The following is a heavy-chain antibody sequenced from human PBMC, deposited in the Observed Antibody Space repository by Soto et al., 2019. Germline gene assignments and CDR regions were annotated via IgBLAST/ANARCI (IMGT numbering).Heavy chain of an antibody. Sequence: QVQLVESGGGVVQPGRSLRLSCAASGFTFSSYGMHWVRQAPGKGLEWVAVIWYDGSNKYYADSVKGRFTISRDNSKNTLYRPMNSLRAEETAVYYCARDLDDISAFDIWGQGTMVTVSS. J-gene: IGHJ3*02. CDR3: ARDLDDISAFDI. CDR1: GFTFSSYG. CDR2: IWYDGSNK. D-gene: IGHD3-9*01. V-gene: IGHV3-33*01.